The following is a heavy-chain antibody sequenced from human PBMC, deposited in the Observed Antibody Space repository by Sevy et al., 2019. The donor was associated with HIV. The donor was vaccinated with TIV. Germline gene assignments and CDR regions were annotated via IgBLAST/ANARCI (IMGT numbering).Heavy chain of an antibody. V-gene: IGHV4-39*01. D-gene: IGHD6-13*01. CDR2: IYSYGDT. J-gene: IGHJ3*02. CDR1: GASIRDSSYY. Sequence: SETLSLTCTVSGASIRDSSYYWAWMRQPPGKGREWIGNIYSYGDTYYNPSLKSRVTISLDTSKNQCSLSLTSVTAADTATYFCARSMEQQLDAFDIWGQGTMVTVSS. CDR3: ARSMEQQLDAFDI.